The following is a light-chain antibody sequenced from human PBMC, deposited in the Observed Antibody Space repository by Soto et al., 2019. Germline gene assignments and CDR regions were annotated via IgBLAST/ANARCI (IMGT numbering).Light chain of an antibody. J-gene: IGKJ3*01. CDR1: QSISSY. CDR2: AAS. Sequence: DIQMTQSPSSLSASVADRVTITCRASQSISSYLNWYQQKPGKAPKLLIYAASSLQSGVPSRFSGSGSGTDFNLTISSLQPEDFATYYCHQSYSTPQFTFGPGTKVDIK. V-gene: IGKV1-39*01. CDR3: HQSYSTPQFT.